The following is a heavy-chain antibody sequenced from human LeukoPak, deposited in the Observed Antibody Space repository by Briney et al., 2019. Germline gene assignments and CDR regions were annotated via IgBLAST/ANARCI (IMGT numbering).Heavy chain of an antibody. CDR2: ISYDGANE. Sequence: AGGSPRLSCAASGFTFSSYGMHWVRQAPGKGLEWVAVISYDGANEYYADSVKGRLTISRDNSKNTLYMEMSSLRPEDTAVYYCARPIDNGSGSYYFPYWGQGTLVTVSS. V-gene: IGHV3-30*03. CDR3: ARPIDNGSGSYYFPY. J-gene: IGHJ4*02. D-gene: IGHD3-10*01. CDR1: GFTFSSYG.